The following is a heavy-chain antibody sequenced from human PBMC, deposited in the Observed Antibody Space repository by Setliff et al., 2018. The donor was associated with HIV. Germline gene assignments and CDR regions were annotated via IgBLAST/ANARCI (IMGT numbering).Heavy chain of an antibody. D-gene: IGHD3-22*01. CDR3: ARHERITMIVVVIDYFDY. Sequence: KTSETLSLTCAVYSGSFSGYYWSWIRQPPGKGLEWIGEINHSGSTNYNPSLKSRVTISVDTSKNQFSLKLNSVTAADTAVYYCARHERITMIVVVIDYFDYWGQGTLVTVSS. CDR1: SGSFSGYY. J-gene: IGHJ4*02. CDR2: INHSGST. V-gene: IGHV4-34*01.